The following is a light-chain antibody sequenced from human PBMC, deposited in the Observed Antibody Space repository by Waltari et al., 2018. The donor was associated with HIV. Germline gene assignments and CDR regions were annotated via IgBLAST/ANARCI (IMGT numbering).Light chain of an antibody. CDR2: AAL. V-gene: IGKV1-27*01. CDR1: QAIGSY. Sequence: DMKMTQSPPSLSASVGDTVTITCRASQAIGSYLAWYQHKPGSHPTLLIYAALTLQSGVPSRFSGSGSETNFSLVISALQSEDAATYYCQKYNNVPPAFGQGTKVEV. CDR3: QKYNNVPPA. J-gene: IGKJ1*01.